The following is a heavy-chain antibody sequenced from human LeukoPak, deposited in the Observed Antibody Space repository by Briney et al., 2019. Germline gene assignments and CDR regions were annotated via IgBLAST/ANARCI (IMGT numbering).Heavy chain of an antibody. V-gene: IGHV4-39*07. CDR2: IYYSGST. D-gene: IGHD4-17*01. CDR3: ASGGSTVY. Sequence: PSETLSLTCTVSGGSISSSSYYWGWIRQPPGKGLEWIGSIYYSGSTYYNPSLKSRVTISVDTSKNQFSLKLSSVTAADTAVYYCASGGSTVYWGQGTLVTVSS. J-gene: IGHJ4*02. CDR1: GGSISSSSYY.